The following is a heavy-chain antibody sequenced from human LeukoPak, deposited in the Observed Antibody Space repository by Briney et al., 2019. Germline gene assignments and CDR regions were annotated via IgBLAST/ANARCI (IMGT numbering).Heavy chain of an antibody. CDR2: IYYSGST. J-gene: IGHJ5*02. V-gene: IGHV4-59*01. CDR3: ASGAYYYGSGTGWFDP. D-gene: IGHD3-10*01. Sequence: ETLSLTCTVSGGSISSYYWSWIRQPPGKGLEWIGYIYYSGSTNYNPSLKSRVTISVDTSKNQFSLQLSSVTAADTAVYYCASGAYYYGSGTGWFDPWGQGTLVTVSS. CDR1: GGSISSYY.